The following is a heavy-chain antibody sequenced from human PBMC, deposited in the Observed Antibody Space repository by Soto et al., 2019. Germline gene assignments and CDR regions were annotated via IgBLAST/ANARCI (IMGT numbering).Heavy chain of an antibody. V-gene: IGHV4-59*08. J-gene: IGHJ6*03. CDR2: IYYSGST. CDR3: ARHWIAAAGSPYYYYYYMDV. Sequence: SETLSLTCTVSGGSISSYYWSWIRQPPGKGLEWIGYIYYSGSTNYNPSLKSRVTISVDTSKNQFSLKLSSVTAADTAVYYCARHWIAAAGSPYYYYYYMDVWGKGTTVTVSS. D-gene: IGHD6-13*01. CDR1: GGSISSYY.